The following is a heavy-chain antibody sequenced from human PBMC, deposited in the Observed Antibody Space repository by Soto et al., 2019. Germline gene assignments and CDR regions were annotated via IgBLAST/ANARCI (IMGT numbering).Heavy chain of an antibody. CDR2: IIPIFGTA. D-gene: IGHD6-6*01. CDR1: GGTFSSYA. J-gene: IGHJ6*02. Sequence: SVKVSCKASGGTFSSYAISWVRQAPGQGLEWMGGIIPIFGTANYAQKFQGRVTITADESTSTAYMELSSLRSEDTAVYYCARGAKQLVVNYYYYYGMDVWGQGTTVTSP. V-gene: IGHV1-69*13. CDR3: ARGAKQLVVNYYYYYGMDV.